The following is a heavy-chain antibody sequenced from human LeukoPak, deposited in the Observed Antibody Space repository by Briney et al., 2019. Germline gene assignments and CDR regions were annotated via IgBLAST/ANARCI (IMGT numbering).Heavy chain of an antibody. CDR2: ISNSRSYI. J-gene: IGHJ5*02. Sequence: GGSLRLSCGASGVTLSRYSMKGGREARGGGGGGVSSISNSRSYIYYADSVKGRFTISRDNPKNSLYLQMNSLRAEDTAVYYCARDLTVSGWTSHNWFDPWGQGTLVTVSS. CDR3: ARDLTVSGWTSHNWFDP. CDR1: GVTLSRYS. V-gene: IGHV3-21*01. D-gene: IGHD6-19*01.